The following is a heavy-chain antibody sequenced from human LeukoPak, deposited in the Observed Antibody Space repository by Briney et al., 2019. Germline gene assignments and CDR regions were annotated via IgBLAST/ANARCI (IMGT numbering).Heavy chain of an antibody. CDR1: GGSISSYY. V-gene: IGHV4-39*07. D-gene: IGHD3-3*01. J-gene: IGHJ5*02. CDR3: ARAGRITIFGVVIRKNWFDP. CDR2: IYYSGST. Sequence: PSGTLSLTCTVSGGSISSYYWGWIRQPPGKGLEWIGSIYYSGSTYYNPSLKSRVTIPVDTSKNQFSLKLSSVTAADTAVYYCARAGRITIFGVVIRKNWFDPWGQGTLVTVSS.